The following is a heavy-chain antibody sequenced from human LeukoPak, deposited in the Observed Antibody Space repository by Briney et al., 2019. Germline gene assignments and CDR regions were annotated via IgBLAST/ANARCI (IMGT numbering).Heavy chain of an antibody. CDR1: GGSISSGGYY. V-gene: IGHV4-31*03. J-gene: IGHJ4*02. CDR3: AALLGDGSIDY. D-gene: IGHD2-21*02. CDR2: IYYSGST. Sequence: SETLSLTCTVSGGSISSGGYYWSWIRQHPGKGLEWIGCIYYSGSTCSNPSLKSRVSISEDTSKNQFSLRLSSMTAADTAVYYCAALLGDGSIDYWGQGTLVTVSS.